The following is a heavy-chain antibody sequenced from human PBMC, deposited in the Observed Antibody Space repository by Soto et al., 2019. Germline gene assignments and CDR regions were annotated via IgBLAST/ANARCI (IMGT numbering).Heavy chain of an antibody. D-gene: IGHD3-22*01. CDR3: AKESAADSSGYYGVPSYFDY. V-gene: IGHV3-21*01. CDR1: GVTFSSYA. Sequence: PGGSLRLSCVASGVTFSSYAMSWVRQAPGKGLEWVSSISSSSSYIYYADSVKGRFTISRDNAKNSLYLQMNSLRAEDTAVYYCAKESAADSSGYYGVPSYFDYWGQGTLVTV. J-gene: IGHJ4*02. CDR2: ISSSSSYI.